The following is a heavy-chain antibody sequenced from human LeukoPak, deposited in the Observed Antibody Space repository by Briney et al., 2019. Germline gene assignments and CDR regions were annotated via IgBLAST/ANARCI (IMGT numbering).Heavy chain of an antibody. CDR2: ISSSSSYI. D-gene: IGHD3-9*01. CDR3: ARHHNQGPADYDILTGYYLNWFDP. Sequence: GGSLRLSCAASGFTFSSYSMNWVRQAPGKGLEWVSSISSSSSYIYYADSVKGRFTISRDNAKNSLYLQMNSLRAEDTAVYYCARHHNQGPADYDILTGYYLNWFDPWGQGTLVTVSS. J-gene: IGHJ5*02. CDR1: GFTFSSYS. V-gene: IGHV3-21*04.